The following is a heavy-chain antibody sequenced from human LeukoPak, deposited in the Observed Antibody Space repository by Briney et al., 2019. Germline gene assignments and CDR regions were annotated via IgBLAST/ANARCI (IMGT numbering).Heavy chain of an antibody. V-gene: IGHV3-30*03. J-gene: IGHJ4*02. CDR1: GFTFSSYG. Sequence: GGSLRLSCAASGFTFSSYGMHWVRQAPGKGLEWVAVISYDGSNKYYADSVKGRFTISRDNSKNTLYLQMNSLRAEDTAVYYCAREYCSTTRCYMADYWGQGTLVTVSS. CDR3: AREYCSTTRCYMADY. D-gene: IGHD2-2*01. CDR2: ISYDGSNK.